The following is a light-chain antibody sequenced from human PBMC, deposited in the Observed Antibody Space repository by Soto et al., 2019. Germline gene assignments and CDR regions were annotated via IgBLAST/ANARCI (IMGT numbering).Light chain of an antibody. CDR2: GNT. Sequence: QSVLTQPPSVSGAPGQRVTISCTGSSSNIGAGSDVHWYQQVPGTAPKLLINGNTNRPSGVPDRFSGSKSGTSVSLAITGLKAEDETDYYCQSYDSSLSVWMFGGGTKLTVL. CDR3: QSYDSSLSVWM. V-gene: IGLV1-40*01. CDR1: SSNIGAGSD. J-gene: IGLJ3*02.